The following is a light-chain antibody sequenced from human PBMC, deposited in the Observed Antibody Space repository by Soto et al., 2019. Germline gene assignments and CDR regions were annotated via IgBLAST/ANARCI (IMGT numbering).Light chain of an antibody. J-gene: IGKJ4*01. CDR2: NAF. Sequence: DIQMTQSLSTLCASVGDRVTITCRASECISRWLAWYQHKPGKAPKLLIYNAFTSESGVPSRFSGSASGTDVTLTISSLQPDDFATYYCQQYINWPLTFGGGTNVEI. V-gene: IGKV1-5*01. CDR1: ECISRW. CDR3: QQYINWPLT.